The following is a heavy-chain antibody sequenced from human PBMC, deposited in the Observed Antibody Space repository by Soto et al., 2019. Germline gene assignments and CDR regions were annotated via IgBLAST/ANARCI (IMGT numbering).Heavy chain of an antibody. CDR3: ARGGYCSSTSCYTDGWFDP. J-gene: IGHJ5*02. CDR2: INPSGGST. D-gene: IGHD2-2*02. V-gene: IGHV1-46*01. Sequence: QVQLVQSGAEVKKPGASVKVSCKASGYTFTSYYMHWVRQAPGQGLEWMGIINPSGGSTSYAQKFQGRGTMTRDTSTSTVYMELSSLRSEDTAVYYCARGGYCSSTSCYTDGWFDPWGQGTLVTVSS. CDR1: GYTFTSYY.